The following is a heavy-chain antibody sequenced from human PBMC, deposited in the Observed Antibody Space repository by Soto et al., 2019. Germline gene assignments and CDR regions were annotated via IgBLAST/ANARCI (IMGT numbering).Heavy chain of an antibody. CDR3: AGRYCTNGVCYTNYYCYIDV. Sequence: GGSLRLSCAASGFTFSTYAMSWVRQAPGKGLEWVSTITTSGGNTYYADSVQGRFTISRDNSKNTLYLQMNSLRAEDTAVYYCAGRYCTNGVCYTNYYCYIDVWVKGNPETGS. J-gene: IGHJ6*03. CDR1: GFTFSTYA. CDR2: ITTSGGNT. D-gene: IGHD2-8*01. V-gene: IGHV3-23*01.